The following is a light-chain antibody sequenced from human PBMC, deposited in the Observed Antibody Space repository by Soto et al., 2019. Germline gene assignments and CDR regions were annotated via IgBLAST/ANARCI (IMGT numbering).Light chain of an antibody. J-gene: IGLJ3*02. Sequence: QSVLTQPASVSGSPGQAMIISCTGTSSDVGGFNSVSWYQQHPGKAPKLMIYDVSNRPSGLSTRVSGSKSGNTASLTISGLQPEDEADYYRASYSATNTRVFGGGTKVTVL. V-gene: IGLV2-14*01. CDR1: SSDVGGFNS. CDR2: DVS. CDR3: ASYSATNTRV.